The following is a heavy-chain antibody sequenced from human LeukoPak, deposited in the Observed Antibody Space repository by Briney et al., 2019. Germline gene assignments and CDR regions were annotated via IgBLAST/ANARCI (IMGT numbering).Heavy chain of an antibody. D-gene: IGHD1-26*01. CDR3: ARVEYSGRNREY. CDR1: GFTFRSYW. V-gene: IGHV3-7*01. J-gene: IGHJ4*02. CDR2: INQGGSVQ. Sequence: GGSLRLSCAASGFTFRSYWMSWVRQAPGKGLEWVANINQGGSVQYYMDSVKGRFTISRDDAKNSLYVQMNSLRDEDTAVYHCARVEYSGRNREYWGQGTLVTVSS.